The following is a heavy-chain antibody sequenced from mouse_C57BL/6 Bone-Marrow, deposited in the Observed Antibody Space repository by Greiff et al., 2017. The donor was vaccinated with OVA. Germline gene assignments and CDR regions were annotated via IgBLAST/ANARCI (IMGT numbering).Heavy chain of an antibody. CDR2: INPSSGYP. CDR1: GYTFTSYT. V-gene: IGHV1-4*01. D-gene: IGHD2-1*01. Sequence: VKLMESGAELARPGASVKMSCKASGYTFTSYTMHWVKQRPGQGLEWIGYINPSSGYPKYNQKFKDKATLTADKSSSTAYMQLSNLTSEDSAVYYCAREDGNWFAYWGQGTLVTVSA. CDR3: AREDGNWFAY. J-gene: IGHJ3*01.